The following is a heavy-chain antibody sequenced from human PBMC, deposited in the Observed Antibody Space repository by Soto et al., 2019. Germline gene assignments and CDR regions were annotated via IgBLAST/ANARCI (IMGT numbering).Heavy chain of an antibody. Sequence: GGSLRLSCAVSGVTLSNVWMNWVRQAPGKGPEWVGRNKSKTYGGTVEYAAPVKDRFTISRDDSENTLYLQMNSLKTEDTAVYYCSHGYYQYFESWGQGTLVTVSS. J-gene: IGHJ4*02. D-gene: IGHD5-18*01. CDR1: GVTLSNVW. V-gene: IGHV3-15*07. CDR3: SHGYYQYFES. CDR2: NKSKTYGGTV.